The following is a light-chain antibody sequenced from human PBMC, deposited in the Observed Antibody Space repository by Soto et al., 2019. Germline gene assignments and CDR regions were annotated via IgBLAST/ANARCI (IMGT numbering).Light chain of an antibody. CDR2: GAS. J-gene: IGKJ1*01. CDR3: QQYGSSPPRT. CDR1: QSVNSNY. V-gene: IGKV3-20*01. Sequence: EIVLTQSPGTLSLSPGERATLSCRASQSVNSNYLAWYQQKPGQAPRLLIYGASSRATGIPDRFSGSGAGTDFTLTISRLEPEDFAVYYCQQYGSSPPRTFGPGTKVEIK.